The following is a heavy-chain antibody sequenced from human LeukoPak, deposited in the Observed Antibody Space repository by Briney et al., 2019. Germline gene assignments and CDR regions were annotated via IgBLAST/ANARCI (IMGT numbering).Heavy chain of an antibody. CDR3: ATNHPNGGGGRYFDWSPID. J-gene: IGHJ4*02. CDR1: GFTFSSYS. V-gene: IGHV3-48*04. Sequence: PGGSLRLSCAASGFTFSSYSMNWVRQAPGKGLEWVSFIGRSGTTIYYADSVKGRFTCSRDNAKNSLHLQMNSLRAEDTAVYYCATNHPNGGGGRYFDWSPIDWGQGTLVTVSS. D-gene: IGHD3-9*01. CDR2: IGRSGTTI.